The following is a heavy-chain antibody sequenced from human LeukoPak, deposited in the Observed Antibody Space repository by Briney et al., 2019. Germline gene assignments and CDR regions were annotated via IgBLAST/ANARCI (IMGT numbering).Heavy chain of an antibody. J-gene: IGHJ6*02. V-gene: IGHV3-21*01. D-gene: IGHD6-13*01. CDR3: AREGSSSPKDV. CDR1: GFTFSSYS. CDR2: IGSSSSYI. Sequence: GGSLRLSCAASGFTFSSYSMNWVRQAPGKGLEWVSSIGSSSSYIYYADSVKGRFTISRDNAKNSLYLQMNSLRAEDTAVYYCAREGSSSPKDVWGQGTTVTVSS.